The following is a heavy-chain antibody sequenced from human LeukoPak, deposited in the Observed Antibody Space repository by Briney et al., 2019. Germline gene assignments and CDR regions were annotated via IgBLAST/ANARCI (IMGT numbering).Heavy chain of an antibody. CDR2: VTQSGTA. Sequence: SETLSLTCAVYGESVNNFYWNWLRQSPGKGLEWIGEVTQSGTANYNPSLKSRVTMSLDASKNQISLNLTSMTAADTAVYYCARGRMVARYWGQGTLVTVSS. J-gene: IGHJ4*02. V-gene: IGHV4-34*01. CDR3: ARGRMVARY. D-gene: IGHD2-15*01. CDR1: GESVNNFY.